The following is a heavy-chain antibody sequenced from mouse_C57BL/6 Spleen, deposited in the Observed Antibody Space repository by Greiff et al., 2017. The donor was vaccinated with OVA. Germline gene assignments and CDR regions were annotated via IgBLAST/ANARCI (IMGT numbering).Heavy chain of an antibody. CDR2: IYPGSGST. V-gene: IGHV1-55*01. CDR1: GYTFTSYW. Sequence: VQLQQPGAELVKPGASVKMSCKASGYTFTSYWITWVKQRPGQGLEWIGDIYPGSGSTNYNEKFKSKATLTVDTSSSTAYMQLSSLTSEDSAVYYCARKLTTVVEGFAYWGQGTLVTVSA. CDR3: ARKLTTVVEGFAY. D-gene: IGHD1-1*01. J-gene: IGHJ3*01.